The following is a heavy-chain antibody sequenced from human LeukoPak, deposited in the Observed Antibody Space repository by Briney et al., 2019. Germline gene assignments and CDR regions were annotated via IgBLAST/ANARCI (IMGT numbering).Heavy chain of an antibody. CDR2: ISSSGTAK. J-gene: IGHJ4*02. Sequence: GGSLRLSCAASGFTFSDYYMTWIRRAPGKGLEWVSYISSSGTAKFYADSVKGRFTISRDNAKNSLYLQMNSLRAEDTAVYYCARDGTLYEGYYYGLDYWGQGSLVTVSS. D-gene: IGHD3-22*01. V-gene: IGHV3-11*01. CDR3: ARDGTLYEGYYYGLDY. CDR1: GFTFSDYY.